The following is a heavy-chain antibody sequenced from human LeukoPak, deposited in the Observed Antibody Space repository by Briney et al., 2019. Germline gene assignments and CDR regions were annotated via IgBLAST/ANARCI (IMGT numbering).Heavy chain of an antibody. Sequence: PGGSLRLSCAASGFIFSNYSMNWVRQAPGKGLEWVSSIRSSSSYIYYADTVKGRFTISRDNANTSLYLQMNSLRAEDTAVYYCARDEGAAAGTDYGMDVWGQGTMVTVSS. CDR3: ARDEGAAAGTDYGMDV. CDR2: IRSSSSYI. D-gene: IGHD6-13*01. CDR1: GFIFSNYS. V-gene: IGHV3-21*01. J-gene: IGHJ6*02.